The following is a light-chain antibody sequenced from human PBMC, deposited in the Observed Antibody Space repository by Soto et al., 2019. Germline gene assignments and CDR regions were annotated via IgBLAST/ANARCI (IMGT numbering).Light chain of an antibody. J-gene: IGKJ1*01. CDR2: AAS. V-gene: IGKV3-15*01. CDR1: QSISSR. CDR3: YEYNNRNPQT. Sequence: EILMTQSPATLSVSAGDRATLTCRASQSISSRLDWYQQKAGKAPSLLIYAASTMAGGVPARFSGSGSGTEFTLPITSLQHEEFAVSYCYEYNNRNPQTFGRGTKVDIK.